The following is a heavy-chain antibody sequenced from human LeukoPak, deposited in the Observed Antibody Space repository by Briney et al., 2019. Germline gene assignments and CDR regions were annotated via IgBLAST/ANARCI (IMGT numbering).Heavy chain of an antibody. V-gene: IGHV3-11*03. Sequence: GGSLRLSCAASGFTFSDYYMSWIRQAPGKGLEWVSYISSSNRYTYYADPVKGRFTISRDNSKNTLYLQMNSLRAEDTAVYYCAKSLGYCSGGSCYSHYFDYWGQGTLVTVSS. CDR1: GFTFSDYY. J-gene: IGHJ4*02. CDR2: ISSSNRYT. CDR3: AKSLGYCSGGSCYSHYFDY. D-gene: IGHD2-15*01.